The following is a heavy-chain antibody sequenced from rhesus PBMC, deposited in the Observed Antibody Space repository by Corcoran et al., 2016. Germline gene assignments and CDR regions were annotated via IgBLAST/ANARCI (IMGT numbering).Heavy chain of an antibody. Sequence: QVQLQESGPGLVKPSETLSLTCAVSGGSISSGYYYWSWIRQPPGKGLEWIGDIPFMGSTSYNPSLKSPVTLSRDTSKYQFSLKLSSVTAAGTAVYYCASYMTTVTAWNSLDVWGRGVLVTVSS. D-gene: IGHD4-35*01. CDR2: IPFMGST. V-gene: IGHV4-122*02. J-gene: IGHJ5-2*02. CDR3: ASYMTTVTAWNSLDV. CDR1: GGSISSGYYY.